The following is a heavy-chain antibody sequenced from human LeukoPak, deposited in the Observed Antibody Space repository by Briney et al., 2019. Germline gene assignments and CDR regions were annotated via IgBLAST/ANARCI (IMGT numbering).Heavy chain of an antibody. CDR3: SRESGAFSPFGY. D-gene: IGHD1-26*01. Sequence: SGTLSLTCAVSGGSISSTDWWSWVRQPPGKGLEWLGQIYYSGSTNYIPSLKSRVTMSLDKSKNLLSLTLTSVTAADTAVYYCSRESGAFSPFGYWGQGTLVTVTS. V-gene: IGHV4-4*02. J-gene: IGHJ4*02. CDR2: IYYSGST. CDR1: GGSISSTDW.